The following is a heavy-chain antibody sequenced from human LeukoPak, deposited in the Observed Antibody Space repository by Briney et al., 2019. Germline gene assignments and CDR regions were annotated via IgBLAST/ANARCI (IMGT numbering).Heavy chain of an antibody. Sequence: GSSVKVSCKDSVCTFSNYAISWLRQAPGQGREWMGGIIPIFGTANYAQKFQARVTITADESTSTAYMELSSLRSGDTAVYYCARALSTMVRGVYYDYGMDVWGKRTPGTVSS. CDR2: IIPIFGTA. CDR1: VCTFSNYA. CDR3: ARALSTMVRGVYYDYGMDV. V-gene: IGHV1-69*01. J-gene: IGHJ6*04. D-gene: IGHD3-10*01.